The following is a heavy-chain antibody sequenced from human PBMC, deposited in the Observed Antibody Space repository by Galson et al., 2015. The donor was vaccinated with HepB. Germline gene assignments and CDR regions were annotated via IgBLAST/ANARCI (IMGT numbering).Heavy chain of an antibody. CDR3: AHFAYKYDGSGLTEGAFDI. CDR2: IYSNNDK. J-gene: IGHJ3*02. Sequence: PALVKPTQTLTLTCTCSGFSLSSTALGVGWIRQPPGKALEWVALIYSNNDKRHSPSLKNRLTITKDTSTNQVVLSMTNMDPVDTATYYCAHFAYKYDGSGLTEGAFDIWGQGTKVIVSS. D-gene: IGHD3-22*01. CDR1: GFSLSSTALG. V-gene: IGHV2-5*01.